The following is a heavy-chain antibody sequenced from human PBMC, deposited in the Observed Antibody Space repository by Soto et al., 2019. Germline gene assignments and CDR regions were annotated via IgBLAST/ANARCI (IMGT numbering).Heavy chain of an antibody. Sequence: ASVKVSCKASGGTFSSYAISWVRQAPGQGLEWMGGIIPIFGTANYAQKFQGRVTITADESTSTAYMELSSLRSEDTAVYYCATYLRGYSYGYRTFDIWGQGTMVTVSS. V-gene: IGHV1-69*13. J-gene: IGHJ3*02. CDR2: IIPIFGTA. CDR3: ATYLRGYSYGYRTFDI. CDR1: GGTFSSYA. D-gene: IGHD5-18*01.